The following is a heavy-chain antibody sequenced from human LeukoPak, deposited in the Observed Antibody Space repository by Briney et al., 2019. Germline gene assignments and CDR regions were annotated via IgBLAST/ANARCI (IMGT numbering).Heavy chain of an antibody. V-gene: IGHV3-23*01. J-gene: IGHJ4*02. CDR3: AKRRELCCFDY. CDR1: GFNFSSYA. CDR2: ISGSGGST. Sequence: GGSLRLSCAASGFNFSSYAMSWVRQAPGQGLEWVSAISGSGGSTYYADSVKGRFTISRDNSKNTLYLQMNSLRAEDTAVYYCAKRRELCCFDYWGQGTLVTVSS. D-gene: IGHD3-16*01.